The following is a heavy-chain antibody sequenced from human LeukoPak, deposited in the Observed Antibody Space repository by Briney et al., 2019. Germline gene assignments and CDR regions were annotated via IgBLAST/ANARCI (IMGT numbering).Heavy chain of an antibody. J-gene: IGHJ3*02. CDR2: IYHSGST. V-gene: IGHV4-30-2*01. Sequence: PSETLSLTCAVSGGSISSGGYSWSWARQPPGKGLEWIGYIYHSGSTYYNLSLKSRVTISVDRSKNQFSLKLSSVTAADTAVYYCARGLGSPGAFDIWGQGTMVTVSS. CDR3: ARGLGSPGAFDI. CDR1: GGSISSGGYS. D-gene: IGHD1-1*01.